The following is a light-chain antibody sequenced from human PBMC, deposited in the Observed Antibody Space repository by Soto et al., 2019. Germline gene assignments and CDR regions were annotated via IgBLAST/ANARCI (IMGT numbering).Light chain of an antibody. CDR3: QQYNNWPWM. J-gene: IGKJ1*01. CDR1: QSVSSK. Sequence: EIVMTQSPATLSVSPGERATLYCRASQSVSSKLAWYQQKPGQAPRLLIYGASTRATGIPARFRGSGSGTEFTLTISSLQSEDFAVYYCQQYNNWPWMFGQGTKVDI. V-gene: IGKV3-15*01. CDR2: GAS.